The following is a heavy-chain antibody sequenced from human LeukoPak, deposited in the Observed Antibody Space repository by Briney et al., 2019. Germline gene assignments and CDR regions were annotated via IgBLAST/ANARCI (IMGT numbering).Heavy chain of an antibody. V-gene: IGHV1-18*01. Sequence: ASVKVPCKASGYTFTSYGISWVRQAPGQGLEWMGFTSADNGHTNYVQKFQGRVTMTTDTSTNTAYMELRSLRFDDTAMYYCARDYFSDYVFDFWGQGTLITVSS. D-gene: IGHD3-10*02. CDR3: ARDYFSDYVFDF. CDR2: TSADNGHT. J-gene: IGHJ4*02. CDR1: GYTFTSYG.